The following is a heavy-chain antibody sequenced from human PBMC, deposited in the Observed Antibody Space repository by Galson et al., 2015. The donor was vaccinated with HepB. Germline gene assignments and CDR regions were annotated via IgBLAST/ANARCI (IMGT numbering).Heavy chain of an antibody. CDR2: ISSSSSTI. D-gene: IGHD4-17*01. Sequence: SLRLSCAASGFTFSSYSMNWVRQAPGKGLEWVSYISSSSSTIYYADSVKGRFTISRDNTKNSLYLQMNSLGAEDTAVYYCARGYRSGDYNWFDPWGQGTLVTVSS. V-gene: IGHV3-48*04. CDR3: ARGYRSGDYNWFDP. CDR1: GFTFSSYS. J-gene: IGHJ5*02.